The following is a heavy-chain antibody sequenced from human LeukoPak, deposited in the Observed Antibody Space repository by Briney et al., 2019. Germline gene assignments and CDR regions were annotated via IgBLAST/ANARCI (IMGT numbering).Heavy chain of an antibody. CDR2: IKIKTDVGTT. D-gene: IGHD6-6*01. V-gene: IGHV3-15*01. Sequence: PGGSLRLSCAASGFTFSNAWMSWVRQAPGKGLEWVGRIKIKTDVGTTDYAAPVKGRFTISRDDSKNTLYLQRNSLKSEDTAVYYCTTVGYSSSFWFDPWGEGALVTVSS. CDR1: GFTFSNAW. CDR3: TTVGYSSSFWFDP. J-gene: IGHJ5*02.